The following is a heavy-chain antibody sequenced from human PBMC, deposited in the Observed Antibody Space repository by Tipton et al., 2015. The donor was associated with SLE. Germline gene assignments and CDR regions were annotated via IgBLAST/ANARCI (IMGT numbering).Heavy chain of an antibody. Sequence: SLRLSCAASGFMFESYHLSWVRQAPGKGLEWVSSINWDGSSKGYVDSVKGRFSISRDNAKNSLYLDMTSLTVEDTALYYCARDGPYYYYGMDVWGQGTTVTVSS. V-gene: IGHV3-20*04. CDR3: ARDGPYYYYGMDV. CDR1: GFMFESYH. J-gene: IGHJ6*02. CDR2: INWDGSSK.